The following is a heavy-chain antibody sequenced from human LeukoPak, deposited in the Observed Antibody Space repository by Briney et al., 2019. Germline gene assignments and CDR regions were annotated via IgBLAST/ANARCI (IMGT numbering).Heavy chain of an antibody. V-gene: IGHV3-21*01. J-gene: IGHJ5*02. Sequence: PGGSLRLSCTASGFPFSSYSMNWVRQAPGKGLAWVSSISTSSSYKYYADSVKGRFTISRDNARNSLYLQMNTLRAEDTAVYSCARGADGVSSNSRGWFDPWGQGTLVTVSS. CDR3: ARGADGVSSNSRGWFDP. CDR1: GFPFSSYS. CDR2: ISTSSSYK. D-gene: IGHD2-15*01.